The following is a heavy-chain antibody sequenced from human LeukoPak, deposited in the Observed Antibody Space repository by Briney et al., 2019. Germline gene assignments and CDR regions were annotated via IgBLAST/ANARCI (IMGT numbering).Heavy chain of an antibody. J-gene: IGHJ4*02. Sequence: SGTLSLTCAVSGGSISSSNWWSWVRQPPGKGLEWIGEIYHSGSTNYNPSLKSRVTISVDKSKNQFSLKLSSVTAADTAVYYCARAARGYSYGSHFDYWGQGTLVTVSS. D-gene: IGHD5-18*01. CDR1: GGSISSSNW. CDR3: ARAARGYSYGSHFDY. V-gene: IGHV4-4*02. CDR2: IYHSGST.